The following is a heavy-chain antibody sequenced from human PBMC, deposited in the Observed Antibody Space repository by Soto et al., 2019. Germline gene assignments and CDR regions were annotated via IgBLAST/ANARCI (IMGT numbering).Heavy chain of an antibody. CDR3: ARARKLGNYGWGSCDAFDI. V-gene: IGHV3-53*04. CDR2: IYSGGST. D-gene: IGHD3-10*01. J-gene: IGHJ3*02. Sequence: GGSLRLSCAASGFTVSSNYMSWVRQAPGKGLEWVSVIYSGGSTYYADSVKGRFTISRHNSKNTLYRQMNSLGTEDTAVYYCARARKLGNYGWGSCDAFDIWGQGTMVTVSS. CDR1: GFTVSSNY.